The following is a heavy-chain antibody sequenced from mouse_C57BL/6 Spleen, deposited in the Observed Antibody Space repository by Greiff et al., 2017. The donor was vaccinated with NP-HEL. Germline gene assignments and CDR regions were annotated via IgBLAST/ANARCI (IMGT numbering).Heavy chain of an antibody. CDR1: GFTFSDYG. CDR2: ISSGSSTI. J-gene: IGHJ4*01. Sequence: EVQVVESGGGLVKPGGSLKLSCAASGFTFSDYGMHWVRQAPEQGLEWVAYISSGSSTIYYADTVKGRFTITVDNAKNTLFLQMTRRGYEDTAMYDSARGTTGGAMDYWGQGTSVTVSS. D-gene: IGHD1-1*01. CDR3: ARGTTGGAMDY. V-gene: IGHV5-17*01.